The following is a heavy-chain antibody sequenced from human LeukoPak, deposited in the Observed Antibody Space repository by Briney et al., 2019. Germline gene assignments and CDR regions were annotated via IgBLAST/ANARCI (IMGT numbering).Heavy chain of an antibody. V-gene: IGHV3-49*04. CDR3: TRAITYYDFWSGHPYMDV. Sequence: GGSLRLSCATSGFTFNDHYLGWVRQAPGKGLEWVGFIRSKAYGGTTEYAASVKGRFTISRDDSKSIAYLQLNSLKTEDTAVYYCTRAITYYDFWSGHPYMDVWGKGTTVTVSS. CDR1: GFTFNDHY. CDR2: IRSKAYGGTT. D-gene: IGHD3-3*01. J-gene: IGHJ6*03.